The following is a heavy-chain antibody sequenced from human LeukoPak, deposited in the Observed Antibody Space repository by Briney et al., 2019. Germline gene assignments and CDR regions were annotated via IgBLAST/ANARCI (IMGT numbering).Heavy chain of an antibody. V-gene: IGHV3-9*01. CDR1: GFTFDAYG. Sequence: PGRSLRPSFAASGFTFDAYGTHWVSQAPGKGLEWGSGIRWNSRSIAYAASVKGRFTISRDNAKNSLYLQVSSLRAEDTALYCCARGRSVVAAIAVDAFDIWGQGTMVTVSS. J-gene: IGHJ3*02. CDR3: ARGRSVVAAIAVDAFDI. CDR2: IRWNSRSI. D-gene: IGHD2-21*02.